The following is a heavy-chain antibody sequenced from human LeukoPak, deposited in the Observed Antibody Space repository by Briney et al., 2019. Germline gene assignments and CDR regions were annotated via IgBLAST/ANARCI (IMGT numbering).Heavy chain of an antibody. CDR2: ISYDGSNK. D-gene: IGHD3-22*01. V-gene: IGHV3-30*03. Sequence: PGGSLRLSCAASGFTFSSYGMHWVRQAPGKGLEWVAVISYDGSNKYYADSVKGRFTISRDNSKNTLYLQMNSLRAEDTAVYYCARGYYYDSGPDAFDIWGQGTMVTVSS. CDR1: GFTFSSYG. J-gene: IGHJ3*02. CDR3: ARGYYYDSGPDAFDI.